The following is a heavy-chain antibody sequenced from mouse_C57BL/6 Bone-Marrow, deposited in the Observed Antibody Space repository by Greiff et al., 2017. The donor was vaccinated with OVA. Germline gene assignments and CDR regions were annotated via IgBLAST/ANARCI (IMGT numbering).Heavy chain of an antibody. CDR2: IDPSDSYT. CDR1: GYTFTSYW. V-gene: IGHV1-69*01. CDR3: ARGGGRNYFDY. J-gene: IGHJ2*01. Sequence: LVESGAELVMPGASVKLSCKASGYTFTSYWMHWVKQRPGQGLEWIGEIDPSDSYTNYNQKFKGKSTLTVDKSSSTAYMQLSSLTSEDSAVDYCARGGGRNYFDYWGQGTTLTVSS.